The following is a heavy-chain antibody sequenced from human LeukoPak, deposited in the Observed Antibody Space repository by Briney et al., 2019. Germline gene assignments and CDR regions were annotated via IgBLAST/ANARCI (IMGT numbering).Heavy chain of an antibody. Sequence: GGSLRLSCAASGFTFSSHWMSWVRQAPGKGLEWVANIKSDGSTKYYVDSVKGRFTISRDNAESSLYLQMNSLGAEDTAVYYCARIGSASTNWFDPWGQGTLVTDSS. CDR1: GFTFSSHW. J-gene: IGHJ5*02. D-gene: IGHD1-1*01. CDR3: ARIGSASTNWFDP. V-gene: IGHV3-7*03. CDR2: IKSDGSTK.